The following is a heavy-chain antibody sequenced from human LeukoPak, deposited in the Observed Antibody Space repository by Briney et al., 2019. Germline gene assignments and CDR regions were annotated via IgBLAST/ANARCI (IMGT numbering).Heavy chain of an antibody. V-gene: IGHV5-51*01. CDR2: IYPGDSDT. CDR1: GYSLTSYW. CDR3: ARTYYYDNLQYFQH. Sequence: GESLKISWKGSGYSLTSYWIAWVRQMPGKGLEWMGIIYPGDSDTRYSPSFQGQVTISADKSISTAYLQWSSLKASDTAMYYCARTYYYDNLQYFQHWGQGTLVTVSS. J-gene: IGHJ1*01. D-gene: IGHD3-22*01.